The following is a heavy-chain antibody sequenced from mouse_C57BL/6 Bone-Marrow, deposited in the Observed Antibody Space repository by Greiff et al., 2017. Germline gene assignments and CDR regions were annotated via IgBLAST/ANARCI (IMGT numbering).Heavy chain of an antibody. D-gene: IGHD2-12*01. CDR2: IYPSDSET. CDR1: VYTFTSYW. CDR3: ARSLLYSSEGWFAY. V-gene: IGHV1-61*01. J-gene: IGHJ3*01. Sequence: QVQLQQPGAELVRPGSSVKLSCKASVYTFTSYWMDWVKQRPGQGLEWIGNIYPSDSETHYNQKFKDKATLTVDKSSSTAYMQLSSLTSEDSAVYYCARSLLYSSEGWFAYWGQGTLVTVSA.